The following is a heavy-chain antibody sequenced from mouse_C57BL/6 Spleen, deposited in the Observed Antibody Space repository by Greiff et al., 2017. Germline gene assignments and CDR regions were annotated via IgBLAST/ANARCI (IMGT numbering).Heavy chain of an antibody. V-gene: IGHV3-6*01. Sequence: EVKLMESGPGLVKPSQSLSLTCSVTGYSITSGYYWNWIRQFPGNKLEWMGYISYDGSNNYNPSLKNRISITRDTSKNQFFLKLNSVTTEDTATYYCARRYDYDLYFDVWGTGTTVTVSS. CDR3: ARRYDYDLYFDV. CDR1: GYSITSGYY. D-gene: IGHD2-4*01. CDR2: ISYDGSN. J-gene: IGHJ1*03.